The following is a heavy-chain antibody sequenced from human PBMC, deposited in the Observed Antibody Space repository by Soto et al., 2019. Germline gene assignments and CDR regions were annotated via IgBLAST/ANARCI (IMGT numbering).Heavy chain of an antibody. V-gene: IGHV3-21*01. CDR3: ASFSMVRGPFDP. D-gene: IGHD3-10*01. CDR1: GFTFSSYS. J-gene: IGHJ5*02. CDR2: ISSSSSYI. Sequence: EVQLVESGGGLVKPGGSLRLSCAASGFTFSSYSMNWVRQAPGKGLEWVSSISSSSSYIYYADSVKGRFTISRDNAKNSLYLQMNSLRAEDTAVYYCASFSMVRGPFDPRGQGSLVTVSS.